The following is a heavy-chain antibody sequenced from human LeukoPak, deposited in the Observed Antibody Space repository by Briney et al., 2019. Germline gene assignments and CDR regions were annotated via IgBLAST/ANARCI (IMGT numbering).Heavy chain of an antibody. CDR3: ARDLRNQGGTRDAFDI. V-gene: IGHV4-38-2*02. D-gene: IGHD1-14*01. Sequence: RPSETLSLTCSVSSGFIKIYYWGWIRQPPGKGLEWIGSIYHSGSTYYNPSLKSRVTISVDTSKNQFSLNLNSVTAADTAVFYCARDLRNQGGTRDAFDIWGQGTMVTVSS. CDR1: SGFIKIYY. J-gene: IGHJ3*02. CDR2: IYHSGST.